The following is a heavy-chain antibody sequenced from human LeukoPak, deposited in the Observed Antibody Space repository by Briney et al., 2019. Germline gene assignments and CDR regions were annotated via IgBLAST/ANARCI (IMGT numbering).Heavy chain of an antibody. Sequence: SETLSLTCAVSGGSFSGYFWTWIRQPPGKGLEWIGESNHFGSTDYNPSLKSRVTILVDTSKKQFSLNVRSVTDADTAVYFCARGRLQLWSFPLPYNHYAIDVWGQGTTVTVSS. CDR2: SNHFGST. V-gene: IGHV4-34*01. CDR3: ARGRLQLWSFPLPYNHYAIDV. D-gene: IGHD5-18*01. J-gene: IGHJ6*02. CDR1: GGSFSGYF.